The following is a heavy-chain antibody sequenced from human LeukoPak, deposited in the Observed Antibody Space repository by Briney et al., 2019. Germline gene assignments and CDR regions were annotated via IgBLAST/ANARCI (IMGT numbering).Heavy chain of an antibody. CDR2: INHSGST. Sequence: SETLSLTCAVYGGSFSGYYWSWIRQPPGKGLEWIGEINHSGSTNYNPSLKSRVTISVDTSKNQFSLKLSSVTAADTAVYYCARGARGYKPPCGYYYYYMDVWGKGTTVTVSS. CDR1: GGSFSGYY. D-gene: IGHD5-18*01. CDR3: ARGARGYKPPCGYYYYYMDV. J-gene: IGHJ6*03. V-gene: IGHV4-34*01.